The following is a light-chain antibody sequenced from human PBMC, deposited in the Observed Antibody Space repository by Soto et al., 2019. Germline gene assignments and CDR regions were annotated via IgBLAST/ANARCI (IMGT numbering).Light chain of an antibody. CDR2: DAS. J-gene: IGKJ1*01. CDR3: QQYDKRPPWT. V-gene: IGKV3-20*01. CDR1: QSVFNNH. Sequence: EIVLTQSPGTLSLSPGERATLSCRASQSVFNNHIGWYQQKPGQAPRLLIYDASNRATGIPDRFSGSGSGTDFTLTISSLQSEDSAIYYCQQYDKRPPWTFGQGTKVDI.